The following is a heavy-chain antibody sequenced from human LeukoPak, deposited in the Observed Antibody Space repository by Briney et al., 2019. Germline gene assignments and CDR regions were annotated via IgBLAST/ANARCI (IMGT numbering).Heavy chain of an antibody. CDR1: GYRFTSLY. CDR3: AREPPAYCGFDCYVLGY. D-gene: IGHD2-21*02. V-gene: IGHV1-2*02. J-gene: IGHJ4*02. CDR2: INPNSGDT. Sequence: ASVKVSCKASGYRFTSLYVHCVRQAPGQGPEWMGWINPNSGDTQYAQKFEGRVTMTRETSITTACMELSGLTSADTAVYYCAREPPAYCGFDCYVLGYWCQGTLVTVSS.